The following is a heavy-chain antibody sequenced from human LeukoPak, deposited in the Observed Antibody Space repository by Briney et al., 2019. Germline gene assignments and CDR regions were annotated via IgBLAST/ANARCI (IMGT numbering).Heavy chain of an antibody. CDR2: IYYSGST. CDR1: GGSISSGDYY. V-gene: IGHV4-39*02. Sequence: SETLSLTCTVSGGSISSGDYYWGWIRQPPGKGLEWIGSIYYSGSTYYNPSLKSRVTISVDTSKNQFSLKLSSVTAADTAVYYCARESGGSYGNWFDPWGQGTLVTVSS. J-gene: IGHJ5*02. CDR3: ARESGGSYGNWFDP. D-gene: IGHD1-26*01.